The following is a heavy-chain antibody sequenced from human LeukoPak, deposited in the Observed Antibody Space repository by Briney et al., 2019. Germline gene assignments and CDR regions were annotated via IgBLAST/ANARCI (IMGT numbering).Heavy chain of an antibody. V-gene: IGHV3-66*01. J-gene: IGHJ5*02. Sequence: GSLRLSCVASGFSVSGIHMNWVRQAPGKDLEWVSGLYAGGATYYADSMGGRFTISRDHSKNTLYLQMTNLRVDDTAIYYCARGNGNVGGRLDPWGQGTRVTVSS. CDR2: LYAGGAT. D-gene: IGHD2-8*01. CDR1: GFSVSGIH. CDR3: ARGNGNVGGRLDP.